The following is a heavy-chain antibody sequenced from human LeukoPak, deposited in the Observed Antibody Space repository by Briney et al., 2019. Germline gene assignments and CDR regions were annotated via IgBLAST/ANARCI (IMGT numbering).Heavy chain of an antibody. J-gene: IGHJ5*02. CDR1: GFTFNDYY. CDR3: ATDGAGFDT. V-gene: IGHV3-11*01. CDR2: INIGGTNT. Sequence: GGSLRLSCAASGFTFNDYYMSWIRQAPGKGLEWFSYINIGGTNTHYADSVKGRFTISRDNAKKSLYLEMNNLRAEDTAVYYCATDGAGFDTWGQGVLVTVSS.